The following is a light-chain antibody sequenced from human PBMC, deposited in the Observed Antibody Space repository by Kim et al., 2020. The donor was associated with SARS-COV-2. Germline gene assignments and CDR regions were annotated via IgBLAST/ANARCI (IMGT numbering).Light chain of an antibody. V-gene: IGLV10-54*04. CDR1: SSNVGNEG. J-gene: IGLJ3*02. CDR3: SSWDSSRSAWV. Sequence: QAGLTQPPSVSKDLRQTATLTCTGTSSNVGNEGAAWLQQLPGHPPKLLSYRNNNRPSGISERFSASRSGDTASLTITGLQPEDEADYFCSSWDSSRSAWVFGGGTRLTVL. CDR2: RNN.